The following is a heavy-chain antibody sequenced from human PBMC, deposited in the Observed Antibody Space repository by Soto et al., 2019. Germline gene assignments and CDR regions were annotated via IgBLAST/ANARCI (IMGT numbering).Heavy chain of an antibody. V-gene: IGHV1-8*01. CDR2: MTPSTGHT. J-gene: IGHJ4*02. CDR1: GYTFTTYD. D-gene: IGHD6-19*01. Sequence: QVQLVQSGAEVKKPGASVKVSCKASGYTFTTYDINWLRQATGQGLEWMGWMTPSTGHTGYAQKLQGRLTMTRDTSTSTAYLELSSLTSKDTAVYFCARALSSGNGCQDNWGQGTLVTVSS. CDR3: ARALSSGNGCQDN.